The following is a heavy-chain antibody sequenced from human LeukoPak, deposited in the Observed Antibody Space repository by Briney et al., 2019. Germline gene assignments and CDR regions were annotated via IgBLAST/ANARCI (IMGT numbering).Heavy chain of an antibody. Sequence: PSETLSLTCTVSGGSINNYYWSWIRQPPGKGLGWIGYIYYRGSTNYNPSLKSRVTFSVDTSKNQFSLKLNSVTAADTAVYYCARGGDYGDLLYFDYWGQGTLVTVSS. J-gene: IGHJ4*02. D-gene: IGHD4-17*01. V-gene: IGHV4-59*01. CDR2: IYYRGST. CDR3: ARGGDYGDLLYFDY. CDR1: GGSINNYY.